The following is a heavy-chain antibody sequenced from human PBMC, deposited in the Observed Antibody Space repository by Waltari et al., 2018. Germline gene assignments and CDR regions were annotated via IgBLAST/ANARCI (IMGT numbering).Heavy chain of an antibody. D-gene: IGHD3-10*01. V-gene: IGHV1-69*10. Sequence: QVQLVQSGAEVKKPGSSVKVSCKASGGTFSSYAISWVRQAPGQGLEWMGGSIPILGIANYAQKFQGRVTITADKSTSTAYMELSSLRSEDTAVYYCARDDQTSRGRMIDPWGQGTLVTVSS. J-gene: IGHJ5*02. CDR3: ARDDQTSRGRMIDP. CDR2: SIPILGIA. CDR1: GGTFSSYA.